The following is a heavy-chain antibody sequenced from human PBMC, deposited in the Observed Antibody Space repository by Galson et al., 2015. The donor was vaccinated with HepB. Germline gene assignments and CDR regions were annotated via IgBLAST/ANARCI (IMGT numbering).Heavy chain of an antibody. D-gene: IGHD5-18*01. J-gene: IGHJ6*02. V-gene: IGHV1-18*04. Sequence: SVKVSCKASGYTFSSYTISWVRQAPGQGLEWVGWSSAYKGNTTYAQKLQGRVTMTTGTSTSTAYMELRSLRSDDTAVYYCARDLWIQLWLPGYYYYGMDVWGQGTTVTVSS. CDR3: ARDLWIQLWLPGYYYYGMDV. CDR2: SSAYKGNT. CDR1: GYTFSSYT.